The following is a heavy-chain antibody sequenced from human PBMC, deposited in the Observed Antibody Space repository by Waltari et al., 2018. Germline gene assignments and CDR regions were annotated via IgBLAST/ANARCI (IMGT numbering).Heavy chain of an antibody. CDR2: IYTSGST. Sequence: QVQLQESGPGLVKPSETLSLTCTVSGGSISSYYWSWIRQPAGKGLEWIGRIYTSGSTNYNPSLKSRVTMSVDTSKNQFSLKLSSVTAADTAVYYCARVRYCSSTSCYPHYYYYMDVWGKGTTVTISS. V-gene: IGHV4-4*07. D-gene: IGHD2-2*01. CDR3: ARVRYCSSTSCYPHYYYYMDV. CDR1: GGSISSYY. J-gene: IGHJ6*03.